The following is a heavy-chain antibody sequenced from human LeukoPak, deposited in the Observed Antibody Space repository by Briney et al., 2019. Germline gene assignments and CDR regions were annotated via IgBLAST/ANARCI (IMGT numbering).Heavy chain of an antibody. D-gene: IGHD3-9*01. CDR3: ASQVYYDILTATTYAFDI. Sequence: SETLSLTCTVSGGSMSSYYWSWIRQPPGKGLEWIGYVYDSGSTTYNPSLRSRLTISIDMSKSQFSLRLSSVTAADTAVYYCASQVYYDILTATTYAFDIWGQGTMVTVSS. J-gene: IGHJ3*02. CDR2: VYDSGST. CDR1: GGSMSSYY. V-gene: IGHV4-59*01.